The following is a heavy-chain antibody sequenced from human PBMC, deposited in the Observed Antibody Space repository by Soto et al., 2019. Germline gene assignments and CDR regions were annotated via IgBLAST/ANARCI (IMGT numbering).Heavy chain of an antibody. D-gene: IGHD4-17*01. CDR2: IYYSGST. V-gene: IGHV4-59*01. CDR1: GGSISSYY. J-gene: IGHJ4*02. CDR3: ASYGGNSAYSFHY. Sequence: QVQLQESGPGLVKASETLSLTCTVSGGSISSYYWSWIRQPPGKGLECIGYIYYSGSTNYNPSLKSRVTISVDTSKNQFSLKLSSVTAADTAVYYWASYGGNSAYSFHYWGRGTLVTVSS.